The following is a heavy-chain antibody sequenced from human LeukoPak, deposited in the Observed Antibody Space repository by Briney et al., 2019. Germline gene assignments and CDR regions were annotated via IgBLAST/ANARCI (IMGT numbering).Heavy chain of an antibody. V-gene: IGHV1-2*02. J-gene: IGHJ4*02. Sequence: ASVKVSCKASGYTFTGYYMHWVRQAPGQGLEWMGWINPNTGGTKYAQKFQGRVTMTRDTSISTAYMELSSLRSDDTAVYYCAREGYGSGSYYKGIDYWGQGTLVTVSS. CDR3: AREGYGSGSYYKGIDY. CDR1: GYTFTGYY. D-gene: IGHD3-10*01. CDR2: INPNTGGT.